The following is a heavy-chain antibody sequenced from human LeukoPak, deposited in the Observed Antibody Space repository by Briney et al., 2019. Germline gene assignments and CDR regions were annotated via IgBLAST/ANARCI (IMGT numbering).Heavy chain of an antibody. J-gene: IGHJ4*02. CDR3: ARPYYYGSGSWAD. V-gene: IGHV4-39*01. CDR1: GGSISSSIYY. D-gene: IGHD3-10*01. Sequence: SETLPPTCTVSGGSISSSIYYWGWIRQPPGKGLEWIGSIYYSGSTYYNPSLKSRVTISVDTSKNQFSLKLSSVTAADTAVYYCARPYYYGSGSWADWGQGTLVTVSS. CDR2: IYYSGST.